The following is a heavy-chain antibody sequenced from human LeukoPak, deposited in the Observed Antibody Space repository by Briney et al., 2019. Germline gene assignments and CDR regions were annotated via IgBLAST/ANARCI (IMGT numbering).Heavy chain of an antibody. CDR1: GFTFSSYS. CDR3: ARASYYGSGSYLFDY. CDR2: ISSSSSYI. D-gene: IGHD3-10*01. V-gene: IGHV3-21*04. Sequence: GGSLRLSCAASGFTFSSYSMNWVRQAPGKGLEWVSSISSSSSYIYYADSVKGRFTISRDNAKNSLYLQMNSLRAEDTAVYYCARASYYGSGSYLFDYWGQGTLVTVSS. J-gene: IGHJ4*02.